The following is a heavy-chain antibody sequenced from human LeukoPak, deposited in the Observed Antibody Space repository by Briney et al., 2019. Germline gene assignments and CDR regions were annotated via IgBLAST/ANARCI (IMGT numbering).Heavy chain of an antibody. CDR3: ARGYCSGGSCYSYYYYSYMDV. V-gene: IGHV4-39*07. CDR2: ISYSGST. D-gene: IGHD2-15*01. CDR1: GGSISSSSYY. J-gene: IGHJ6*03. Sequence: SETLSLTCTVSGGSISSSSYYWGWIRQPPGKGLEWIVSISYSGSTYYNPSLKSRVTISVDTSKKQFSLKLSSVTAADTAVYYCARGYCSGGSCYSYYYYSYMDVWGKGTTVTVSS.